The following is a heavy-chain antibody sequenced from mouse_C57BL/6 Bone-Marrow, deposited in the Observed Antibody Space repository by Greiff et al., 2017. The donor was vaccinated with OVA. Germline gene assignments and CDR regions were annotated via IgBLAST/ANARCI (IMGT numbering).Heavy chain of an antibody. CDR3: ASSGGSRDY. V-gene: IGHV1-55*01. Sequence: VKLQQPGAELVKPGASVKMSCTASGYTFTSYWITWVKQTPGQGLEWIGDIYPGSGSTNYNEKFKSKATLTVDTSSSTAYMQLSSLTSEDSAVYYCASSGGSRDYWGQGTTLTVSS. CDR2: IYPGSGST. CDR1: GYTFTSYW. J-gene: IGHJ2*01.